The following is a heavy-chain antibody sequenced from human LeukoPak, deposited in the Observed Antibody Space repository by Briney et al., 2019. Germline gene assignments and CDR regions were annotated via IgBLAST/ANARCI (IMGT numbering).Heavy chain of an antibody. CDR3: AKDCRDIVLIWSRDYYYYYVDV. D-gene: IGHD2-8*01. CDR2: IWYDGSNK. Sequence: PGGSLRLSCAASGFTFSSYGMHWVRQAPGKGLEWVAVIWYDGSNKYYADSVKGRFTISRDNSKNTLYLQMNSLRAEDTAVYYCAKDCRDIVLIWSRDYYYYYVDVWGKGTTVTVSS. J-gene: IGHJ6*03. V-gene: IGHV3-33*06. CDR1: GFTFSSYG.